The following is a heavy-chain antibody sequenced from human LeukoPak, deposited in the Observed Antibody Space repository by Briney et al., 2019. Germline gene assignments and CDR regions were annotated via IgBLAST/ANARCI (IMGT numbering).Heavy chain of an antibody. CDR2: MNPNSGNT. J-gene: IGHJ3*02. Sequence: ASVKVSCKASGYTFTSYDINWVRQATGQGLEWMGWMNPNSGNTGYAQKFQGRVTMTRNTSISTAYMELSSLRSEDTAVYYCASMDYDILTGYYRSGPRFDIWGQGTMVTVSS. CDR3: ASMDYDILTGYYRSGPRFDI. V-gene: IGHV1-8*01. CDR1: GYTFTSYD. D-gene: IGHD3-9*01.